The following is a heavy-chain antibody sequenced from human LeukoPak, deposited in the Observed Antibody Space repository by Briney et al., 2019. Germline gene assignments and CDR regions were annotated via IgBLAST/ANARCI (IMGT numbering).Heavy chain of an antibody. V-gene: IGHV4-59*08. Sequence: PSETLSLTCTVSGGSISSYYWSWIRQPPGKGLEWIGYIYYSGSTNYNPSLKSRVTISVDTSKNQFSLKLSSVTAADTAVYYCARHPRPAAPWDYWGQGTLVTVSS. D-gene: IGHD2-2*01. J-gene: IGHJ4*02. CDR2: IYYSGST. CDR1: GGSISSYY. CDR3: ARHPRPAAPWDY.